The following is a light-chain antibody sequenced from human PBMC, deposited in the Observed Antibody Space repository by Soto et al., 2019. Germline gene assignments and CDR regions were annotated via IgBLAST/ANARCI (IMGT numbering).Light chain of an antibody. CDR2: GAS. CDR1: QYIGDF. V-gene: IGKV1-39*01. J-gene: IGKJ1*01. CDR3: QESFFTLGT. Sequence: DIQMTQSPSSLSAPVGDRVTITCRASQYIGDFLNWYRQTPGKAPKLLIFGASNLHIGVPARFSGSGSGTEFTLTINNLQREDFATYYCQESFFTLGTFGRGTKVDIK.